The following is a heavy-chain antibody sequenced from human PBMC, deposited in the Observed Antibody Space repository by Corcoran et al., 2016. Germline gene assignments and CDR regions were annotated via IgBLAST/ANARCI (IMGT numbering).Heavy chain of an antibody. CDR3: TTDHGGPRRGGYTDGMDV. CDR2: IQRQTDGGTT. J-gene: IGHJ6*02. Sequence: EVQLVESGGGLVQPGGSLRLSCAASGFTFSNAWMSWVRQAPGKGLEWVGCIQRQTDGGTTDYAAPVKGRFTISSEDSKNTLYLQMNSLKTEDTAVYYCTTDHGGPRRGGYTDGMDVWGQGTTVTVSS. CDR1: GFTFSNAW. D-gene: IGHD1-1*01. V-gene: IGHV3-15*01.